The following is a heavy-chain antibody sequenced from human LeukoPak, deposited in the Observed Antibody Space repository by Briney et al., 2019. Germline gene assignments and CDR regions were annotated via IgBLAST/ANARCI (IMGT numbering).Heavy chain of an antibody. J-gene: IGHJ4*02. Sequence: SETLSLTCTVSGGSISSSSYYWGWIRQPPGKGLEWIGSIYYSGSTYYNPSLKSRVTISVDTSKNQFSLKLNSVTPEDTAVYYCAREGVSGPRLDYWGQGTLVTVSS. CDR3: AREGVSGPRLDY. V-gene: IGHV4-39*02. D-gene: IGHD3-3*01. CDR2: IYYSGST. CDR1: GGSISSSSYY.